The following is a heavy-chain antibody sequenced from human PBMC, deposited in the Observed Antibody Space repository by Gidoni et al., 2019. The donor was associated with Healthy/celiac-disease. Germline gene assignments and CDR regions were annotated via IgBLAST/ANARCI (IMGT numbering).Heavy chain of an antibody. J-gene: IGHJ6*02. Sequence: QVQLVQSGAEVKKPGASVKVSCKVSGYTLTELSMHWVRQAPGKGLEWMGGFDPEDGETIYAQKFQGRVTMTEDTSTDTAYMELSSLRSEDTAVYYCATNDGVQGFSGSYNNYGMDVWGQGTTVTVSS. CDR2: FDPEDGET. V-gene: IGHV1-24*01. CDR1: GYTLTELS. D-gene: IGHD1-26*01. CDR3: ATNDGVQGFSGSYNNYGMDV.